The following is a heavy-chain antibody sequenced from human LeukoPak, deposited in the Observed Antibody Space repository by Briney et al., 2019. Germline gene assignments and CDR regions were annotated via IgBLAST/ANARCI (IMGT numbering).Heavy chain of an antibody. Sequence: ASVKVSCKASGYTFTGYYMHWVRQAPGQGLEWMGWINPNSGGTNYAQKFQGRVTMTRDTSISTAYMELSRLRSEDTAVYYCAKAAKLRRDGYDDDYWGQGTLVTVSS. D-gene: IGHD5-24*01. CDR2: INPNSGGT. CDR1: GYTFTGYY. J-gene: IGHJ4*02. V-gene: IGHV1-2*02. CDR3: AKAAKLRRDGYDDDY.